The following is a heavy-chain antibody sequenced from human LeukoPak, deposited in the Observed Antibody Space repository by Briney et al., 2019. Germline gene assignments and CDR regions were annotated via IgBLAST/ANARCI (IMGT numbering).Heavy chain of an antibody. CDR2: ITSSGATT. D-gene: IGHD5-24*01. CDR1: GFTISTYA. Sequence: GGSLRLSCAASGFTISTYAMTWVRQAPGKGLAWVSSITSSGATTYYADSVKGRFTISRDISKNTLYLQMNSLTSEDSAVYYCAKEFIAGDGHVDCDSWGQGTLVTVSS. CDR3: AKEFIAGDGHVDCDS. J-gene: IGHJ4*02. V-gene: IGHV3-23*01.